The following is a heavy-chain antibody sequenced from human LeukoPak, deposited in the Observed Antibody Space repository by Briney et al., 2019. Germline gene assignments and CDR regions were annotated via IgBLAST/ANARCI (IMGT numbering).Heavy chain of an antibody. CDR2: LSWNSGSI. Sequence: GRSLRLSCAASGFTFDDYAMHWVRQAPGKGLEWVSGLSWNSGSIGYADSVKGRFTISRDNAKNSLYLQMNSLRAEDTALYYCAKDKFGYSSSSPLFDYWGQGTLVTVSS. V-gene: IGHV3-9*01. J-gene: IGHJ4*02. CDR3: AKDKFGYSSSSPLFDY. D-gene: IGHD6-13*01. CDR1: GFTFDDYA.